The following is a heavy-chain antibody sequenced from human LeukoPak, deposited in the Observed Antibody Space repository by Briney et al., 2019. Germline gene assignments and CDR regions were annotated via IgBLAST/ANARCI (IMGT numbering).Heavy chain of an antibody. CDR3: AAIFGVGSDY. CDR2: IYYSGST. Sequence: SETLSLTCTVSGGSISSYYWSWIRQPPGKGLEWIGYIYYSGSTNYNPSLKSRVTISVDTSKNQFSLKLSSVTAADTAVYYCAAIFGVGSDYWGQGTLVTVSS. J-gene: IGHJ4*02. CDR1: GGSISSYY. D-gene: IGHD3-3*01. V-gene: IGHV4-59*01.